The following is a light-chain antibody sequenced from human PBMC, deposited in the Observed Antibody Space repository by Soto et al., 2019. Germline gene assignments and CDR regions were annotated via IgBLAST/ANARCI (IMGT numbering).Light chain of an antibody. Sequence: QSALTQPASVSGSPGQSITISCTGTSSDVGGYNYVSWYQHYPGKAPKPIIFDVSNRPSGVSNPFSGSKSGNTASLTISGLQPEDEDDYYCSSYTTSNTRQIVFGTGTKLTVL. CDR1: SSDVGGYNY. CDR2: DVS. CDR3: SSYTTSNTRQIV. V-gene: IGLV2-14*03. J-gene: IGLJ1*01.